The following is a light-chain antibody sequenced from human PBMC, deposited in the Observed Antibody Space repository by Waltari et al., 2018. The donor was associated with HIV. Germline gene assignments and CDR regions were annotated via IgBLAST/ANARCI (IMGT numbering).Light chain of an antibody. J-gene: IGKJ5*01. V-gene: IGKV3-15*01. CDR3: QQYNNWPPIT. CDR2: GAS. CDR1: QSVASN. Sequence: EIVMTHAPATLSVSPGERATLSSRASQSVASNLAWYHHKPGQAPRLLISGASTRATGIPARFSGRGSGREFTLTISTLQSEDFAVYYCQQYNNWPPITFGQGTRLEIK.